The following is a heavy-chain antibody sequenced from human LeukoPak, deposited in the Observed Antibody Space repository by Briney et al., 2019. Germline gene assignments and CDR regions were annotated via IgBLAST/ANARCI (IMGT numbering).Heavy chain of an antibody. J-gene: IGHJ3*02. CDR3: ARDPLPYYGSGSYYNGDAFDI. Sequence: SETLSLTCTVSGGSISSGDYYWSWIRQPPGKGLEWIGYIYYSGSTYYDPSLKSRVTISVDTSKNQFSLKLSSVTAADTAVYYCARDPLPYYGSGSYYNGDAFDIRGQGTMATVSS. CDR2: IYYSGST. V-gene: IGHV4-30-4*01. CDR1: GGSISSGDYY. D-gene: IGHD3-10*01.